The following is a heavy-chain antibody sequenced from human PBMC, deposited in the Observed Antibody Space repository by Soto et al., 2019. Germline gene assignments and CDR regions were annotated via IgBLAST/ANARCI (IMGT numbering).Heavy chain of an antibody. Sequence: GGSLRLSCAASGFTFSDHYMDWVRQAPGKGLEWVGRTRNKANSYTTEYAASVKGRFTISRDDSKNSLYLQMNSLKTEDTAVYYCAREGYDFWSGYHYGMDVWGQGTTVTVSS. CDR1: GFTFSDHY. J-gene: IGHJ6*02. V-gene: IGHV3-72*01. D-gene: IGHD3-3*01. CDR3: AREGYDFWSGYHYGMDV. CDR2: TRNKANSYTT.